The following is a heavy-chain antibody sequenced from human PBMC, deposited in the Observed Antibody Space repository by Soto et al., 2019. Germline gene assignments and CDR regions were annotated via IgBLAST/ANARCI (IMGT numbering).Heavy chain of an antibody. D-gene: IGHD4-17*01. CDR1: GGSVSSGSYY. V-gene: IGHV4-61*01. Sequence: QVQLQESGPGLVKPSETLSLTCTVSGGSVSSGSYYWSWIRQPPGTGLEWIGYIYYSGSTNYNPSLKSRVTISVDTSKNQFSLKLSSVTAADTAVYYCARYDYGDRKHDYWGQGTLVTVSS. J-gene: IGHJ4*02. CDR3: ARYDYGDRKHDY. CDR2: IYYSGST.